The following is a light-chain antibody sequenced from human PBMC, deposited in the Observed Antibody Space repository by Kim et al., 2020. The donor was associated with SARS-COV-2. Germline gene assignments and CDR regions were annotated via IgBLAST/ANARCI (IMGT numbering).Light chain of an antibody. CDR1: QSVSSN. Sequence: EIVMTQSPSTLSVSPGERATLSCRASQSVSSNLAWYQQKPGQAPRLLIYGPSTRATGIPARFSGSGSGTEFTLTISRLHSEDFAVYYCKQYNNWPPLTFGGGTKVDIK. CDR2: GPS. J-gene: IGKJ4*01. V-gene: IGKV3-15*01. CDR3: KQYNNWPPLT.